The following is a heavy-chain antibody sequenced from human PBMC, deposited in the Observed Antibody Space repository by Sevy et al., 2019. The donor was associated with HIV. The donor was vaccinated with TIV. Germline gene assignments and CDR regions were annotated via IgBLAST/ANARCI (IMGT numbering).Heavy chain of an antibody. V-gene: IGHV3-23*01. CDR3: ARDSTVITAFDY. J-gene: IGHJ4*02. CDR2: ISGSGGST. Sequence: GGSLRLSCAASGFTFSSYAMNWVRQAPGRGLEWVSAISGSGGSTYYADSVKGRFTISRDNSKNTLYLQMNSLRAEDTAVYYCARDSTVITAFDYWGQGTLVTVSS. CDR1: GFTFSSYA. D-gene: IGHD4-17*01.